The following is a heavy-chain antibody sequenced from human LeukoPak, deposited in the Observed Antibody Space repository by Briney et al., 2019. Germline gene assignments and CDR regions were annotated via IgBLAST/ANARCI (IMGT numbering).Heavy chain of an antibody. CDR1: GFTFSSYS. V-gene: IGHV3-21*01. CDR2: ISSSSRYI. J-gene: IGHJ6*04. CDR3: ARAGYYYGSGSYYYGMDV. D-gene: IGHD3-10*01. Sequence: GGSLRLSCAASGFTFSSYSMNWVRQAPGKGLEWVSSISSSSRYIYYADSVKGRFTISRDNAKNSLYLQMNSLRAEDTAVYYCARAGYYYGSGSYYYGMDVWGKGTTVTVSS.